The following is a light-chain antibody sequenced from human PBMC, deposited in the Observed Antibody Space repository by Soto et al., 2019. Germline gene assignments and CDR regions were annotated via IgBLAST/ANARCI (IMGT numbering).Light chain of an antibody. V-gene: IGKV3-20*01. CDR3: QQYGSSPWT. CDR1: QSVSSSY. CDR2: GAS. J-gene: IGKJ1*01. Sequence: EIVLTQSPGTLSLSPGERATLSCRASQSVSSSYLAWYQQKPGKAPRPLIYGASSRAIGIPDRFSGSGSGTDFTLTISSLEPEDFAVYYCQQYGSSPWTFGQGTKVEIK.